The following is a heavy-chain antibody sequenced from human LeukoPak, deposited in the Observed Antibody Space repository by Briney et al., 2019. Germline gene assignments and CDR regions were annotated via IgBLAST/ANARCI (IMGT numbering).Heavy chain of an antibody. D-gene: IGHD3-22*01. Sequence: GGSLRLSCAASGFTFSDYSMNWVRQAPGKGLEWVSFISGRGSYIYYVESVKGRSTISRDNAKNSVYLEMHRLRAEDTAVYYCAAYDSSGYVDYWGQGTLVTVSS. V-gene: IGHV3-21*01. J-gene: IGHJ4*02. CDR2: ISGRGSYI. CDR3: AAYDSSGYVDY. CDR1: GFTFSDYS.